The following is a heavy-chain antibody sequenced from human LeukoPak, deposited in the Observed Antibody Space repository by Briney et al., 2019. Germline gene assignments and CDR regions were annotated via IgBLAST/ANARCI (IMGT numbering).Heavy chain of an antibody. D-gene: IGHD6-13*01. CDR1: GFTFSSYA. V-gene: IGHV3-23*01. CDR2: ISGSGGST. Sequence: GGSLRLPCAASGFTFSSYAMSWVRQAPGKGLEWVSAISGSGGSTYYADSVKGRFTISRDNSKNTLYLQMNSLRAEDTAVYYCAKDREGYSSSFFDYWGQGTLVTVSS. J-gene: IGHJ4*02. CDR3: AKDREGYSSSFFDY.